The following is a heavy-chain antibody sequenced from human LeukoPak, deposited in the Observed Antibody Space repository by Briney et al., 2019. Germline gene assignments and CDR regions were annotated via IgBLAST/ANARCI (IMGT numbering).Heavy chain of an antibody. Sequence: PSETLSLTCAVYGGSFSGYYWSWIRQPPGKGLEWIGEINHSGSTNYNPSLKSRVTISVDTSKNQFSLKLSSVTAADTAVYYCERRYSSGWYFNYWGQGTLVTVSS. CDR1: GGSFSGYY. D-gene: IGHD6-19*01. V-gene: IGHV4-34*01. CDR2: INHSGST. CDR3: ERRYSSGWYFNY. J-gene: IGHJ4*02.